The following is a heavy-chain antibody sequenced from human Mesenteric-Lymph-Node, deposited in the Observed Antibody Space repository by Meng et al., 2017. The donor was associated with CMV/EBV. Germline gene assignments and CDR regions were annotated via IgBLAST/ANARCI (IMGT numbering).Heavy chain of an antibody. CDR1: GFTFR. V-gene: IGHV3-7*01. CDR3: ARDRDSDSSGYPYYFDS. J-gene: IGHJ4*02. Sequence: GGSLRLSCAASGFTFRGKGLQWVANIKQDGSEKSYVDSVKGRFTISRDNAKNSLYLQMNSLRVEDTAVYYCARDRDSDSSGYPYYFDSWGQGTLVTVSS. D-gene: IGHD3-22*01. CDR2: IKQDGSEK.